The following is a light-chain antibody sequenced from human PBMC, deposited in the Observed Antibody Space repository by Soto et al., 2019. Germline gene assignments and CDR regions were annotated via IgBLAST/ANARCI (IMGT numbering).Light chain of an antibody. CDR3: EPHCSLVT. Sequence: VVFTQSPDTVIMSTGERATLSCRASQSVSSSDLARYQQNPGRARRLLLDCAPSRATGIPDRFSGSGSGTDFTLTIIRLEPEDLAVYYCEPHCSLVTFGQGTKVDIK. CDR1: QSVSSSD. V-gene: IGKV3-20*01. CDR2: CAP. J-gene: IGKJ1*01.